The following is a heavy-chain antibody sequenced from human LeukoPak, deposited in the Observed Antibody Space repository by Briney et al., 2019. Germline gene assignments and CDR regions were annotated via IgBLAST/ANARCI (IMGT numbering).Heavy chain of an antibody. D-gene: IGHD1-1*01. V-gene: IGHV3-33*01. J-gene: IGHJ6*02. CDR3: AREEPGTVYYYYYGMDV. CDR2: IWYDGSNK. Sequence: GGSLRLSCAASGFTFSSYGMHWVRQAPGKGLEWVAVIWYDGSNKYYADSVKGRFTISRDNSKNTLYLQMNSLRAEDTAVYYCAREEPGTVYYYYYGMDVWGQGTTVTVSS. CDR1: GFTFSSYG.